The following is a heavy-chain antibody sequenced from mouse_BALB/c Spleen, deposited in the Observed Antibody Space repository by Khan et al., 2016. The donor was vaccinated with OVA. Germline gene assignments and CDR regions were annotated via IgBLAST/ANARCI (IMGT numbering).Heavy chain of an antibody. V-gene: IGHV1S41*01. D-gene: IGHD1-1*01. CDR1: GYTFTSYW. CDR2: ISHGSGNP. Sequence: DLVKPGASVKLSCKASGYTFTSYWINWIKQRPGQGLEWVGQISHGSGNPYYKKIFQGKATLTVDTSSTTVYIQLSSLSSEDYDVYVCARSNYYGSGLYALDYWGQGTSVTVSS. J-gene: IGHJ4*01. CDR3: ARSNYYGSGLYALDY.